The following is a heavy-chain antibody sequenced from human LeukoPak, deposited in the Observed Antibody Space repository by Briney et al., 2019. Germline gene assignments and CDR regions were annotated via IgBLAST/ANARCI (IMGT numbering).Heavy chain of an antibody. J-gene: IGHJ4*02. Sequence: GGSLRLSCAASGFTVSSNYMSWVRQAPGKGLEWVSVIYSGGSTYYADSVKGRFTISRDNSKNTLYLQMNSLRAEDTAVYYCARDTPTLGTRYFEYWGQGTLVTVSS. CDR3: ARDTPTLGTRYFEY. V-gene: IGHV3-66*01. CDR2: IYSGGST. CDR1: GFTVSSNY. D-gene: IGHD2-15*01.